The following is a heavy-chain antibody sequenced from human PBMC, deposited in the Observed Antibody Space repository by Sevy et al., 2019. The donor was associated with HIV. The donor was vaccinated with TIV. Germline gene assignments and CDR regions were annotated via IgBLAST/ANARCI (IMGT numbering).Heavy chain of an antibody. V-gene: IGHV3-9*01. D-gene: IGHD3-16*01. J-gene: IGHJ6*02. CDR1: GFTFDDYV. CDR2: ISWNSGSL. CDR3: VKSFFRAEGGGEAYYYGMDV. Sequence: GGSLRLSCAASGFTFDDYVMHWVRQAPGKGLEWVSSISWNSGSLGYADSVKGRFTISRDNAKNSVYVQMNSLRVEDTALYYCVKSFFRAEGGGEAYYYGMDVWGQGTTVTVSS.